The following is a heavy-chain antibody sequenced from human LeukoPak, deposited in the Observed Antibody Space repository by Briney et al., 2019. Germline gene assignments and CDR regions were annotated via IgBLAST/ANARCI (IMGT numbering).Heavy chain of an antibody. V-gene: IGHV1-18*01. D-gene: IGHD6-19*01. CDR1: GYTFTSYG. J-gene: IGHJ4*02. CDR2: ISAYNGNT. Sequence: GASVKVSCKASGYTFTSYGISWVRQAPGQGLEWMGWISAYNGNTNYAQKLQGRVTMTTDTSTSTGYMELRSLRSDDTAVYYCARVVLKSSGWYLASGYFDYWGQGTLVTVSS. CDR3: ARVVLKSSGWYLASGYFDY.